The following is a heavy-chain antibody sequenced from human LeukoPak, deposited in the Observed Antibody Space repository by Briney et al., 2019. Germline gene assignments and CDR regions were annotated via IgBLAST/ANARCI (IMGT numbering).Heavy chain of an antibody. V-gene: IGHV3-7*01. CDR1: GFTVITND. Sequence: GGSLRLSCAASGFTVITNDMTWVRQAPGKGLEWVANIKQDGSEKYYVDSVKGRFTTSRDNAKNSLYLQMNSLRAEDTAVYYCARNSYCRGGSCYLDYWGQGTLVTVSS. J-gene: IGHJ4*02. CDR2: IKQDGSEK. CDR3: ARNSYCRGGSCYLDY. D-gene: IGHD2-15*01.